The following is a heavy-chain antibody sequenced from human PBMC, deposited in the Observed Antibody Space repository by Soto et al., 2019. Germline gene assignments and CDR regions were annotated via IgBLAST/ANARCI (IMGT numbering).Heavy chain of an antibody. V-gene: IGHV3-13*01. CDR1: GFTFSNYD. CDR2: IGTAGQR. D-gene: IGHD1-26*01. J-gene: IGHJ3*02. CDR3: AREGSGSNKDAFDI. Sequence: EVQLVESGGGLVQPGGSLRLSCAASGFTFSNYDMHWVRQAPGKGLEWVSAIGTAGQRFYSDSVKGRFTISRENTKNSFDPQMNTLRAGDTAVYYCAREGSGSNKDAFDIWGQGTMVTVAS.